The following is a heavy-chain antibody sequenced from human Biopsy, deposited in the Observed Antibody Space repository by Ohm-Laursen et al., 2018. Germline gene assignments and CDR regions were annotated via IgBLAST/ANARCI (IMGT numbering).Heavy chain of an antibody. D-gene: IGHD3-10*01. V-gene: IGHV3-30*18. CDR2: ISFDGSDQ. CDR1: RFTFSTYG. CDR3: VKDRGAAGTDYYYGMDV. Sequence: SLRLSCSASRFTFSTYGMHWIRQAPGKGLEWVAVISFDGSDQKYADSVKGRFTISRDNSKNTLYLQMNSLRAEDTAVFYCVKDRGAAGTDYYYGMDVWGQGTTVTVSS. J-gene: IGHJ6*02.